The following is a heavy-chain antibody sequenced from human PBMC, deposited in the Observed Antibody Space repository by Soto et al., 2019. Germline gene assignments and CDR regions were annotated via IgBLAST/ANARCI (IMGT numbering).Heavy chain of an antibody. CDR1: GGTFSTYV. V-gene: IGHV1-69*06. CDR2: VIPMSGSS. J-gene: IGHJ6*02. Sequence: QVQLVQSGAEVKKPGSSVKVSCKASGGTFSTYVISWVRQAPGQGLEWMGRVIPMSGSSNYAQKFQGRVTITADKDTSIAYREVRSLRSEDTAVYYCARGRPRSGPPFYYYGLDVWGQGTTVIVSS. CDR3: ARGRPRSGPPFYYYGLDV. D-gene: IGHD1-26*01.